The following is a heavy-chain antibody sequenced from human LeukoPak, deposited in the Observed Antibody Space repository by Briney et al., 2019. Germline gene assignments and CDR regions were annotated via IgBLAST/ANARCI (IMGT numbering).Heavy chain of an antibody. V-gene: IGHV3-74*01. CDR1: GFTFSTYW. CDR3: AKVGLRFLEWLSRAFDAFDI. J-gene: IGHJ3*02. D-gene: IGHD3-3*01. CDR2: INPDGTTT. Sequence: GGSLRLSCAASGFTFSTYWMHWVRQAPGKGLVWVSRINPDGTTTSYADSVKGRFTISRDNAKDTVYLQMNSLRAEDTAVYYCAKVGLRFLEWLSRAFDAFDIWGQGTMVTVSS.